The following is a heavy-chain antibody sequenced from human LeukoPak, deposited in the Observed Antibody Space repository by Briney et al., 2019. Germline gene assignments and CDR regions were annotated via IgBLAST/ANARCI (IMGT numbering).Heavy chain of an antibody. V-gene: IGHV3-21*01. J-gene: IGHJ4*02. D-gene: IGHD5-12*01. CDR2: ISSSSSYI. Sequence: GGSLRLSCAASGFTFSSYSMNWVRQAPGKGLEWVSSISSSSSYIYYADSVKGRFTISRDNAKNSLYLRMNSLRAEDTAVYYCARGGRGYDDNFDYWGQGTLVTVSS. CDR1: GFTFSSYS. CDR3: ARGGRGYDDNFDY.